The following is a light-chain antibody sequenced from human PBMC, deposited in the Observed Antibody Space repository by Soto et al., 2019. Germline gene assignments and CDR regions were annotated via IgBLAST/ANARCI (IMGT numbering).Light chain of an antibody. V-gene: IGKV3-15*01. CDR2: CAS. CDR1: QSVSSN. Sequence: EAVMTQSPATLSVSPGERATLSCRASQSVSSNLAWYQQRPGQAPRRLIYCASTRATGIPARFSGSESGTDFTLTITSLQSEDFAVYYCQQYNNWPWTFGQGTKVEIK. CDR3: QQYNNWPWT. J-gene: IGKJ1*01.